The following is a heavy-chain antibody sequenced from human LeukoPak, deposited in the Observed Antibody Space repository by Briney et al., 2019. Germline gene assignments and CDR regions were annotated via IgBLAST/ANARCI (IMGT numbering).Heavy chain of an antibody. D-gene: IGHD3-3*01. CDR3: ARATPNLTILGVRRYFQH. Sequence: SETLSLTCSVSGGSISSSNWWSWVRQPPGKGLEWIGELYHSGNTNYNPSLKSRVTISVDKSKNQFSLKLNSVTAADTAVYYCARATPNLTILGVRRYFQHWGQGTLVTVSS. CDR1: GGSISSSNW. CDR2: LYHSGNT. J-gene: IGHJ1*01. V-gene: IGHV4-4*02.